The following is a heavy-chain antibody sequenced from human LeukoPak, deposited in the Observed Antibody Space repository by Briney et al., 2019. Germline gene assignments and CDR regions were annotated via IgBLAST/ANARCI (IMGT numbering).Heavy chain of an antibody. J-gene: IGHJ3*02. V-gene: IGHV4-59*01. CDR1: GASISSYY. CDR3: ASRAGGLRGYSYGYDAFDI. CDR2: IYYSGST. D-gene: IGHD5-18*01. Sequence: SGTLSLTCTVSGASISSYYWSWIRQPPGKGLEWIGYIYYSGSTNYNPSLKSRVTISVDTSKNQFSLKLSSVTAADTAVYYCASRAGGLRGYSYGYDAFDIWGQGTMVTVSS.